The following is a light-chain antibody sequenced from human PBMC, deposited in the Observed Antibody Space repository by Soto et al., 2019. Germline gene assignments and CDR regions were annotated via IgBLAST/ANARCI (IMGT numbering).Light chain of an antibody. J-gene: IGKJ2*01. CDR1: QNVSNW. CDR3: QQYSKEST. Sequence: DVEMTQSPYTLPTSIGDRVTINCRASQNVSNWLAWYQQKPGKAPKLLIYKASRLESGVPSRISASGSGTDFTLNINSLQSDDFATYFCQQYSKESTFGQGTKLEIK. CDR2: KAS. V-gene: IGKV1-5*03.